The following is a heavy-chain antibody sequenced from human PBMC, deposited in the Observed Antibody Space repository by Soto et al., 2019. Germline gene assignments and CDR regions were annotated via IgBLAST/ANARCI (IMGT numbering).Heavy chain of an antibody. CDR1: GFTFSSYG. Sequence: QVQLVESGGGVVQPGRSLRLSFAASGFTFSSYGMHWVRQAPGKGLEWVGVISYDGRNKYYADYVKGRFTISRDNSKNTLYLQMNSQRAEDTAVYYCAKGSTAVTYFDYWGQGTLVTVSS. V-gene: IGHV3-30*18. J-gene: IGHJ4*02. D-gene: IGHD2-2*01. CDR2: ISYDGRNK. CDR3: AKGSTAVTYFDY.